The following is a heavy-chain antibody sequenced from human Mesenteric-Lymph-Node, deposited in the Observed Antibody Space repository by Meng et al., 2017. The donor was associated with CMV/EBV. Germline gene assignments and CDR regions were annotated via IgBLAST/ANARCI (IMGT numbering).Heavy chain of an antibody. Sequence: GESLKISCAASGFTFSDYYKSWIRQAPGKGLMWVSRINSDGSGTTYADSVKGRFTISRDNAKNTLYLQMNSLRAEDTAVYYCARGNAHAFDYWGQGTLVTVSS. CDR1: GFTFSDYY. V-gene: IGHV3-74*01. CDR2: INSDGSGT. J-gene: IGHJ4*02. CDR3: ARGNAHAFDY. D-gene: IGHD1-1*01.